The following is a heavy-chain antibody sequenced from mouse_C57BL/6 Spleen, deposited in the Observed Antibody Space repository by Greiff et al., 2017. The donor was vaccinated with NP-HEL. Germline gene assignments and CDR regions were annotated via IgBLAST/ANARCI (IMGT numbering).Heavy chain of an antibody. CDR3: ARQGDNAGYYFDY. CDR1: GFTFSDYG. CDR2: ISSGSSTI. J-gene: IGHJ2*01. D-gene: IGHD1-3*01. Sequence: EVQLQESGGGLVKPGGSLKLSCAASGFTFSDYGMHWVRQAPEKGLEWVAYISSGSSTIYYADTVKGRFTISRDNAKNTLFLQMTSLRSEDTAMYYCARQGDNAGYYFDYWGQGTTLTVSS. V-gene: IGHV5-17*01.